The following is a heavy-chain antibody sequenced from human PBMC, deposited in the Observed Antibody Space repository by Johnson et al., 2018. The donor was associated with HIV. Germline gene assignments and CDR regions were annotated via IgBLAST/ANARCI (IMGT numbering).Heavy chain of an antibody. V-gene: IGHV3-13*01. CDR2: IGTAGDT. CDR1: GFTFSSYD. J-gene: IGHJ3*02. CDR3: ARDHRAYCGGGCYSDAFDS. D-gene: IGHD2-21*02. Sequence: VQLVESGGGLVQPGGSLRLSCAASGFTFSSYDMHWVRQATGKGLEWVSAIGTAGDTYYPGSVKGRFTISRDNAKNSLYLQMNSLRGEDTAVYYWARDHRAYCGGGCYSDAFDSLGQGTMVTVSS.